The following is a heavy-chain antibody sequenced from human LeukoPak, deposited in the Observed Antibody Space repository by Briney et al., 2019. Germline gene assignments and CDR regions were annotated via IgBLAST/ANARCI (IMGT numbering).Heavy chain of an antibody. Sequence: KPSETLSLTCTVSGGSISSSSYYWGWIRQPPGKGLEWIGSIYYSGSTYYNPSLKSRVTISVDTSKNQFSLKLSSVTAADTAVYYRARVSGELDYWGQGTLVTVSS. CDR2: IYYSGST. CDR1: GGSISSSSYY. D-gene: IGHD6-19*01. V-gene: IGHV4-39*01. CDR3: ARVSGELDY. J-gene: IGHJ4*02.